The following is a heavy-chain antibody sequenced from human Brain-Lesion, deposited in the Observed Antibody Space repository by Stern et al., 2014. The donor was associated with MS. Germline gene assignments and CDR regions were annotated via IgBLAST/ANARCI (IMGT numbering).Heavy chain of an antibody. CDR2: VSYDGSNK. D-gene: IGHD2/OR15-2a*01. V-gene: IGHV3-30*18. CDR3: AKDRQYLTYFFDH. J-gene: IGHJ5*02. CDR1: GFTFGSCA. Sequence: VQLVQSGGGVVHPPTPPRLSCVASGFTFGSCAMHWVRQAPGKGLEWVAGVSYDGSNKYYADSVKGRFTISRDNSQNTLYMQMSSLRPEDTAVYYCAKDRQYLTYFFDHWGQGSLVTVSS.